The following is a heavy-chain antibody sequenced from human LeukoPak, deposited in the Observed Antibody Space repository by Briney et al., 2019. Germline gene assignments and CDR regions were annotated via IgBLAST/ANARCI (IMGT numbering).Heavy chain of an antibody. CDR2: ISGSGGRT. D-gene: IGHD6-19*01. CDR1: GFTFSSND. V-gene: IGHV3-23*01. J-gene: IGHJ4*02. CDR3: ANRGGRYSSGWRNVRLVY. Sequence: GWSLRLYCAASGFTFSSNDMSWVRQAPGNGLEWVSAISGSGGRTYYADSVKGRCTISRDNSKNTLYLQMNSLRAEDTAVYYCANRGGRYSSGWRNVRLVYWGQGTLVTVSS.